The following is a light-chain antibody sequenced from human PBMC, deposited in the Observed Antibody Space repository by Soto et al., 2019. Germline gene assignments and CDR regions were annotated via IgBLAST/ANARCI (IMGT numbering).Light chain of an antibody. Sequence: QSVLIQPASVSGSPGQSITISCTGTSSDFGDFNYVFWYQQHPGKAPKLLIYDVSNRPSGVSNRFSGSKSGDTASLTISGLQAEDEADYYCTSYTTSITYVFGTGTKVTVL. J-gene: IGLJ1*01. CDR1: SSDFGDFNY. V-gene: IGLV2-14*03. CDR2: DVS. CDR3: TSYTTSITYV.